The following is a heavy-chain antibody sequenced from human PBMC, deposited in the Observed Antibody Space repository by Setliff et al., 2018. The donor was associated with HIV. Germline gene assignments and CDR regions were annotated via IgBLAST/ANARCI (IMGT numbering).Heavy chain of an antibody. CDR3: ARVCPPVRYNFWSGYYPKAGYFDY. CDR1: GGSISSHY. D-gene: IGHD3-3*01. V-gene: IGHV4-31*03. CDR2: IHYSGSI. J-gene: IGHJ4*02. Sequence: LSLTCTVSGGSISSHYWSWIRHHPGKGLEWIGYIHYSGSIYYNPSLKSRVTISVDTSKNQFSLKLSSVTAADTAVYYCARVCPPVRYNFWSGYYPKAGYFDYWGQGALVTVSS.